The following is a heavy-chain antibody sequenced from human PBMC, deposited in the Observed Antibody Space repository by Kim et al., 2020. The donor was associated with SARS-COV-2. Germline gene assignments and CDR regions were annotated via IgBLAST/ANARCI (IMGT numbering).Heavy chain of an antibody. CDR1: GFTFRSYW. D-gene: IGHD6-6*01. J-gene: IGHJ3*02. Sequence: GGSLRLSCAASGFTFRSYWINWVRQAPRKGLEWVANIKEDGSEKYYVDSVKGRFTISRDNAKNSLFLQMNSLRAEDTAIYYCARSSLFAFDIWGQGTMVTVSS. CDR3: ARSSLFAFDI. V-gene: IGHV3-7*01. CDR2: IKEDGSEK.